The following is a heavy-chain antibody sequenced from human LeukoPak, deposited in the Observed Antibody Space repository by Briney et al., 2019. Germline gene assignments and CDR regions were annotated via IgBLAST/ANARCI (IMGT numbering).Heavy chain of an antibody. D-gene: IGHD1-26*01. CDR1: GFTFSNAW. CDR2: IKSKTDGGTT. J-gene: IGHJ4*02. Sequence: TPGGSLRLSCAASGFTFSNAWMNWVRQAPGKGLEWVGRIKSKTDGGTTDYAAPVKGRFTISRDDSKNTLYLQMNSLKTEDTAVYHCTTGKQNGATDFDYWGQGTLVTVSS. CDR3: TTGKQNGATDFDY. V-gene: IGHV3-15*07.